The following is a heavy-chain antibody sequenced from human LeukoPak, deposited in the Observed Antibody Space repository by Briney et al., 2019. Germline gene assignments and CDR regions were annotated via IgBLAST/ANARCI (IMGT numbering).Heavy chain of an antibody. V-gene: IGHV3-7*01. CDR3: ARAHNWKYGTFEH. Sequence: GGSLRLSCAASGFTFSNYWMTWVRQAPGKGLEWVANIKPDGRDKYYVDSVEGRFTISRDNAKNSLYLQMNSLRAEDTALYYCARAHNWKYGTFEHWGQGTLVTVSS. J-gene: IGHJ4*02. D-gene: IGHD1-7*01. CDR2: IKPDGRDK. CDR1: GFTFSNYW.